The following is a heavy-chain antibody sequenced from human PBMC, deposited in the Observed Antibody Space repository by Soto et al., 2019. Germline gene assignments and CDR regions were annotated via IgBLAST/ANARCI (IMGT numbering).Heavy chain of an antibody. D-gene: IGHD5-12*01. CDR1: GFTFSNYW. V-gene: IGHV3-74*01. J-gene: IGHJ4*02. Sequence: EVQLEEAGGGLVQPGGSLRLSCAASGFTFSNYWMHWVRQAPGKGLVWVSRMHNYESIASHADAVKGRFTVSRDNAKNTLSLQMNSLSAADTAVYYCARDPGNSGHDWRFDHWGPGVLVTVSS. CDR3: ARDPGNSGHDWRFDH. CDR2: MHNYESIA.